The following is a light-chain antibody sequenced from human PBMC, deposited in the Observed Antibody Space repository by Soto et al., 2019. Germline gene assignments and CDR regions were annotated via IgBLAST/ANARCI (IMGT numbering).Light chain of an antibody. CDR2: GAS. CDR3: QQANNWLQR. V-gene: IGKV3D-15*01. J-gene: IGKJ1*01. CDR1: QSVSSN. Sequence: SLSPVGRVTLSCTSSQSVSSNYLAWYQQKPGQAPRLLIYGASNRATGIPDRFSGGGSGTEFTLTISCLQSEDFTEYHCQQANNWLQRLGQGTKVAIK.